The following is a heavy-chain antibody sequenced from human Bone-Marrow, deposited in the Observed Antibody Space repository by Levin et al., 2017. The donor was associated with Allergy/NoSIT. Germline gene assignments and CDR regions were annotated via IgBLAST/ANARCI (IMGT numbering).Heavy chain of an antibody. D-gene: IGHD3-3*01. V-gene: IGHV1-8*01. Sequence: ASVKVSCKASGYTFTSYDINWVRQATGQGLEWMGWMNPNSGNTGYAQKFQGRVTMTRNTSISTAYMELSSLRSEDTAVYYCARGGRRWSVAKLNWFDPWGQGTLVTVSS. CDR3: ARGGRRWSVAKLNWFDP. CDR1: GYTFTSYD. J-gene: IGHJ5*02. CDR2: MNPNSGNT.